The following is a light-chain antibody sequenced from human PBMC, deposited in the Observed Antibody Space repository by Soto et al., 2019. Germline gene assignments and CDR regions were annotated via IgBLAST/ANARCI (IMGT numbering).Light chain of an antibody. CDR3: QSYDNSLSGDVV. J-gene: IGLJ2*01. CDR2: ANS. CDR1: SSNIGAGYD. Sequence: QSVLTQPPSVSGAPGQRVTISCTGSSSNIGAGYDVHWYQQLPGTAPRLLIYANSDRPSGVPDRFSGSKSGTSASLAITGRQAEDEADYYCQSYDNSLSGDVVFGGGTKVTVL. V-gene: IGLV1-40*01.